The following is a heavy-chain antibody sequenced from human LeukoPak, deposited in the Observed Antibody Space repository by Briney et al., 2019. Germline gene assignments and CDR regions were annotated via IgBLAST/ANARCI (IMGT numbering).Heavy chain of an antibody. D-gene: IGHD3-22*01. Sequence: ASVKVSCKASGYTFTSYGISWVRQAPGQGLEWMGWISAYNGNTNYAQKLQGRVTMTTDTSTSTAYMELRSLRSEDTAVYYCARTYYYDSSGYSQPPSFDYWGQGTLVTVSS. CDR2: ISAYNGNT. J-gene: IGHJ4*02. V-gene: IGHV1-18*01. CDR3: ARTYYYDSSGYSQPPSFDY. CDR1: GYTFTSYG.